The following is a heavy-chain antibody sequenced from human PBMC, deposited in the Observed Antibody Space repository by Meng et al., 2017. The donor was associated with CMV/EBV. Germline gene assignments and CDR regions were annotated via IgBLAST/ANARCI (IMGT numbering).Heavy chain of an antibody. CDR2: INHSGST. J-gene: IGHJ5*02. Sequence: QVRLQQGGAGLLKPSETLSLTCGVYGGSFSGYYWSWIRQPPGKGLEWIGEINHSGSTNYNPSLKSRVTISVDTSKNQFSLKLSSVTAADTAVYYCARGGNWFDPWGQGTLVTVSS. V-gene: IGHV4-34*01. CDR1: GGSFSGYY. CDR3: ARGGNWFDP.